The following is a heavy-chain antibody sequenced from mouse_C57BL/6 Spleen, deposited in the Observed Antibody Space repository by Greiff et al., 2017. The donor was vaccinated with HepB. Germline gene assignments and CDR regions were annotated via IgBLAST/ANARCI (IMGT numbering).Heavy chain of an antibody. V-gene: IGHV1-69*01. J-gene: IGHJ2*01. Sequence: VQLQQPGAELVMPGASVKLSCKASGYTFTSYWMHWVKQRPGQGLEWIGEIDPSDSYTNYNQKFKGKSTLTVDKSSSTAYMQLSSLTSEDSAVYYCAINSFFDYWGQGTTLTVSS. CDR1: GYTFTSYW. CDR2: IDPSDSYT. D-gene: IGHD1-3*01. CDR3: AINSFFDY.